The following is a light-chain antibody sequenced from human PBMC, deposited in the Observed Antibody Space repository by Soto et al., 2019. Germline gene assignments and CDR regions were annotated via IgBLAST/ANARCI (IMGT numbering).Light chain of an antibody. J-gene: IGKJ4*01. CDR3: QQYGSSPSLT. CDR1: QSVSSSY. Sequence: EIVLTQSPGTLSLSPGERATLSCRASQSVSSSYLAWYQQKPGQAPRLLIYGASSRATGIPDRFSGSGSGTDFTLTLSRLDPEDLPVYYCQQYGSSPSLTFGGGTKVEIK. V-gene: IGKV3-20*01. CDR2: GAS.